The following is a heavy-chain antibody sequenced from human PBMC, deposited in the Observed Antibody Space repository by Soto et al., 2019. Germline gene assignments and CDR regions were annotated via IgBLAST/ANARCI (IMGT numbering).Heavy chain of an antibody. D-gene: IGHD3-10*01. CDR3: ARGGESPDY. CDR2: INPSGGST. Sequence: ASVKVSCKASGYTFTSYYMHWVRQAPGQGLEWMGIINPSGGSTSYAQKFQGRVTMTTDTSTSTAYMELSSLRSDDSAVYYCARGGESPDYWGQGTLVTVSS. V-gene: IGHV1-46*01. J-gene: IGHJ4*02. CDR1: GYTFTSYY.